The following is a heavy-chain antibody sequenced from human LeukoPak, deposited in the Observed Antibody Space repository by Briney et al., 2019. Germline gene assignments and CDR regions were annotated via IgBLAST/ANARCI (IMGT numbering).Heavy chain of an antibody. CDR3: ARGPLRSGYYRPNWFDP. CDR1: GGSFSGYY. V-gene: IGHV4-34*01. Sequence: SETLSLTCAVYGGSFSGYYWSWIRQPPGKGLEWIGDINHSGSTNYNPSLKSRVTISVDTSKNQFSLKLSSVTAADTAVYYCARGPLRSGYYRPNWFDPWGQGTLVTVSS. CDR2: INHSGST. J-gene: IGHJ5*02. D-gene: IGHD3-3*01.